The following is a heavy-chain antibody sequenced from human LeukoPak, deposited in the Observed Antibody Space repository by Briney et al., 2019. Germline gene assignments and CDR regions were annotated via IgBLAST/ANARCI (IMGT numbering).Heavy chain of an antibody. D-gene: IGHD3-22*01. Sequence: GRSLRLSCAASGFTLDDYAMHRGRQAPGKGLEWVSGISWNSGSRGYADSVKGRFTISRDNAKNSLYLQMNSLRAEDTALYYCAKVDYYDSSGLRSYFDYWGQGTLVTVSS. J-gene: IGHJ4*02. V-gene: IGHV3-9*01. CDR2: ISWNSGSR. CDR1: GFTLDDYA. CDR3: AKVDYYDSSGLRSYFDY.